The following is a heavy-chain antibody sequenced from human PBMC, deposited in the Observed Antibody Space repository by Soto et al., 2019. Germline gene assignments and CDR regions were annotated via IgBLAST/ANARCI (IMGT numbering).Heavy chain of an antibody. J-gene: IGHJ4*02. Sequence: EVQLVESGGVLVQPGRSLRLSCEASGFTFNTFGMNWVHQAPGKGLEWISYISITSTTIHYADSVKGRFAISRDNAKNSLYLQMDSLRVEDTAVYYCARDGAMTGVFDYWGPGTLVTVSS. V-gene: IGHV3-48*01. CDR3: ARDGAMTGVFDY. CDR2: ISITSTTI. CDR1: GFTFNTFG. D-gene: IGHD3-9*01.